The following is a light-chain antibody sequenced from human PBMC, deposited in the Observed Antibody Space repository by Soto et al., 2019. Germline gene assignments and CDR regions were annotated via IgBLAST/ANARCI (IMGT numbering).Light chain of an antibody. CDR2: DAS. V-gene: IGKV3-11*01. J-gene: IGKJ5*01. CDR3: QQRNIWPIT. CDR1: QSVSSY. Sequence: EIVLTQSPATLSLSPGERATLSCRASQSVSSYLAWYQQKLGQAPRLLISDASNRATGIPARFSGSGSRTDFTLTISSLEPEDCAVYYCQQRNIWPITFGQGTRLEIK.